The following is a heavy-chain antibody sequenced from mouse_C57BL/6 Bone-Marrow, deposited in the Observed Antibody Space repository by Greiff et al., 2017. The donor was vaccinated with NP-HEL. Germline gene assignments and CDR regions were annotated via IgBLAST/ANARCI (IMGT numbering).Heavy chain of an antibody. CDR3: ARWIITTVVEDWYFDV. D-gene: IGHD1-1*01. V-gene: IGHV1-81*01. Sequence: QVQLQQSGAELARPGASVKLSCKASGYTFTSYGISWVKQRPGQGLEWIGEIYPRSGNTYYNEKFKGKATLTADKSSSTAYMELRSLTSEDSAVYFCARWIITTVVEDWYFDVWGTGTTVTVSS. CDR1: GYTFTSYG. J-gene: IGHJ1*03. CDR2: IYPRSGNT.